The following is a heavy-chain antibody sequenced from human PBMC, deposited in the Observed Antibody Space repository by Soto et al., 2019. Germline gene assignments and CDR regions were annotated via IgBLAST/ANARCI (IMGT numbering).Heavy chain of an antibody. CDR3: ARNLGYCSSTSCHHFDY. CDR1: GFTFSSYS. CDR2: ISSSSSYI. J-gene: IGHJ4*02. Sequence: GGSLRLSCAASGFTFSSYSMNWVRQAPGKGLEWVSSISSSSSYIYYADSVKGRFTISRDNAKNSLYLQMNSLRAEDTAVYYCARNLGYCSSTSCHHFDYWGQGTLVTVSS. V-gene: IGHV3-21*01. D-gene: IGHD2-2*01.